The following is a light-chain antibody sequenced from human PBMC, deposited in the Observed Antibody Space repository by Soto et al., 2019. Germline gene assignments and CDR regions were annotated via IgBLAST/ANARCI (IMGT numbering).Light chain of an antibody. J-gene: IGKJ4*01. CDR3: QPYGSSPLT. CDR2: AAS. Sequence: EIVLAQSPGTLSLSPGQRATLSCRASQSVSRDYVAWYQHKPGQAPRLLIYAASSRPSGIPDRFGGSGSGTDFTLTISRLEPEDFALYYCQPYGSSPLTFGGGTRVEFK. CDR1: QSVSRDY. V-gene: IGKV3-20*01.